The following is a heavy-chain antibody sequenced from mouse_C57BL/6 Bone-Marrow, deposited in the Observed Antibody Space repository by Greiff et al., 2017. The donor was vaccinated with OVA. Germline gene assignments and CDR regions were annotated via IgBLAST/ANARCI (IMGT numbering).Heavy chain of an antibody. CDR3: TNRYEGAD. CDR1: GFNIKDDY. Sequence: EVQLQQSGAELVRPGASVKLSCTASGFNIKDDYMHWVKQRPEQGLEWIGWIDPENGDTEYASKFQGQATITADPSSNTAYLQLSSLTSEDTAVYYCTNRYEGADWGQGTLGTVSA. D-gene: IGHD2-12*01. J-gene: IGHJ3*01. CDR2: IDPENGDT. V-gene: IGHV14-4*01.